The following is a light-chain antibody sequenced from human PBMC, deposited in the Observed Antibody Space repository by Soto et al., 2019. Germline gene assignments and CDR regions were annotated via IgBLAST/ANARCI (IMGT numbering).Light chain of an antibody. CDR3: SSYTTSSTLV. J-gene: IGLJ2*01. V-gene: IGLV2-14*01. CDR2: DVS. CDR1: SSDVGGYNY. Sequence: QSVLTQPASVSGSSGQSITISCTGTSSDVGGYNYVSWYRQHPGKAPKLMIYDVSNRPSGVSNRFSGSKSGNTASLTISGLQAEDEADYYCSSYTTSSTLVFGGGTKLTVL.